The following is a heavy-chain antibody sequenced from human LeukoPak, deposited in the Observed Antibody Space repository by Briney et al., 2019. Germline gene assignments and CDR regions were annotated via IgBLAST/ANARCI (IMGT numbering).Heavy chain of an antibody. CDR2: MSSGSRYI. D-gene: IGHD3-3*01. CDR3: ARDRPTGASRVFVVQ. V-gene: IGHV3-21*06. CDR1: GFAFSSYA. J-gene: IGHJ4*02. Sequence: GGSLRLSCTASGFAFSSYAMTWGRQAPGKGLEWISSMSSGSRYIYYADSVRGRFTISRDNAKNSLYLIMNSLRAEDTAIYYCARDRPTGASRVFVVQWGQGTPVTVSS.